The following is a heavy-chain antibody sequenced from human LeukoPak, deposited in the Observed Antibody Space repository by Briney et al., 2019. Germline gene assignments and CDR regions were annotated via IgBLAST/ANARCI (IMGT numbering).Heavy chain of an antibody. Sequence: GGSLRLSCAASGFTFTSFWMTWVRQSPGKGLEYVSVISINGGTTYYANSVRGRFTISRDNSKNTLYLQMGNLRAEDMAVYYCARQTRDGYGFDCWGQGTLVTVSS. J-gene: IGHJ4*02. V-gene: IGHV3-64*01. CDR3: ARQTRDGYGFDC. CDR1: GFTFTSFW. CDR2: ISINGGTT. D-gene: IGHD5-24*01.